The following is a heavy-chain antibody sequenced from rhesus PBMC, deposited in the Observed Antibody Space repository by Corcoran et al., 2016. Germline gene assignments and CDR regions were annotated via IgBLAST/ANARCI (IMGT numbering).Heavy chain of an antibody. V-gene: IGHV4-73*01. CDR3: ARRDTATVTRYYYGLDS. CDR1: GGSISGYYY. CDR2: IDGNSAST. J-gene: IGHJ6*01. D-gene: IGHD5-12*01. Sequence: QVKLQQWGEGLVKPSETLSLTCAVYGGSISGYYYWSWIRQAPGKGLGWIGNIDGNSASTNYNPSLKNRVTISKDTSKNQFSLKLSSVTAADTAVYYCARRDTATVTRYYYGLDSWGQGVVVTVPS.